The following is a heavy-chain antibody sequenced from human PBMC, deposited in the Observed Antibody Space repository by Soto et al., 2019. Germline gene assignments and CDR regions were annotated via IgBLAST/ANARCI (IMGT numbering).Heavy chain of an antibody. Sequence: GASVKVSCKASGYTFTSYGISWVRQAPGQGLEWMGWINAYNGNTNYAQRLQGRVTMTTDTSTSTAYMELRSLRSDDTAVYYCARDVYCISTSCPLTWIFYYYYGMDVWGQGTTVTVSS. CDR2: INAYNGNT. J-gene: IGHJ6*02. V-gene: IGHV1-18*01. CDR3: ARDVYCISTSCPLTWIFYYYYGMDV. CDR1: GYTFTSYG. D-gene: IGHD2-2*01.